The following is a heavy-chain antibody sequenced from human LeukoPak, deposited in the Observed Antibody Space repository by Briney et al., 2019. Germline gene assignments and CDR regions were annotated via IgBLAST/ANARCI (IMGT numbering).Heavy chain of an antibody. J-gene: IGHJ4*02. Sequence: RGSLTLSCAVSGFTVSSNFMSWVRQAPGKGPEWVSVIYTSGITYYADSVRGRFTISRDNSKNTLYLQMDSLTAEDTAVYYCAREDAGGTYSFDYWGQGTLVTVSS. CDR2: IYTSGIT. D-gene: IGHD1-26*01. CDR3: AREDAGGTYSFDY. CDR1: GFTVSSNF. V-gene: IGHV3-66*01.